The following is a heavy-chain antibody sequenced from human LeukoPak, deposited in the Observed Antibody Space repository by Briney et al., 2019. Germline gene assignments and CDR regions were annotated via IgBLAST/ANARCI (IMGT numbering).Heavy chain of an antibody. CDR1: GGXFSGYY. CDR2: INHSGST. D-gene: IGHD5-12*01. CDR3: ARGRGVRRYFDL. Sequence: SETLSLTCAVYGGXFSGYYCSWIRQPPGQGLEWIGEINHSGSTNYNPSLKSRVTISVDTSKNQFSLKLSSVTAADTAVYYCARGRGVRRYFDLWGRGTLVTVSS. J-gene: IGHJ2*01. V-gene: IGHV4-34*01.